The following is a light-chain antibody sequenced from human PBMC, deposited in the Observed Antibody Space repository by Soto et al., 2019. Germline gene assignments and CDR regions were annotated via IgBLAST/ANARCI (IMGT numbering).Light chain of an antibody. CDR3: QQYNTYSRA. CDR1: QSISSW. Sequence: DIQMTQSPSTLSASVGDRVTITCRASQSISSWLAWYQQKPGKAPKLLIYKASSLRSEIPSRFSGSGFGTELTLTISSLQPDDFATYHCQQYNTYSRAFGQGTKVDIK. V-gene: IGKV1-5*03. CDR2: KAS. J-gene: IGKJ1*01.